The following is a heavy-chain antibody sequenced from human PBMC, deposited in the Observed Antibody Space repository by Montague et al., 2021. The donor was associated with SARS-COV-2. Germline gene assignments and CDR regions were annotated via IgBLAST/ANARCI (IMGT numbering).Heavy chain of an antibody. D-gene: IGHD1-20*01. CDR1: GASISSGDSY. J-gene: IGHJ5*02. CDR3: AKNWEHGLTDNWFDP. Sequence: TLSLTCTVYGASISSGDSYWSWIPQHPGKGMEWNGITFYNGGYYYNPSLKSRVLISVDTSKNQFSLKLISVTAADTAVYYCAKNWEHGLTDNWFDPWGQGTLVTVSS. CDR2: TFYNGGY. V-gene: IGHV4-31*03.